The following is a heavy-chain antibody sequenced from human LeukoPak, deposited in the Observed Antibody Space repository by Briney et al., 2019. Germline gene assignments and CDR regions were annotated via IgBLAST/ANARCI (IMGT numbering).Heavy chain of an antibody. CDR1: GYTFTGYN. CDR2: INPNSGGT. V-gene: IGHV1-2*02. D-gene: IGHD3-16*01. J-gene: IGHJ4*02. Sequence: ASVKVSCKASGYTFTGYNMHWVRQPPGQGLEWMGWINPNSGGTNYSQKFHGRVTMTRDTSISTAYMELSRLRSDDTAMYYCAAGGQRGRFDYWGQGTLVTVSS. CDR3: AAGGQRGRFDY.